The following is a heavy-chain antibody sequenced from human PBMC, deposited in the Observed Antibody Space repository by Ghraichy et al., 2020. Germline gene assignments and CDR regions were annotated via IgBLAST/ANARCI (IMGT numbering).Heavy chain of an antibody. CDR2: INPTSGDT. V-gene: IGHV1-2*05. Sequence: ASVKVSCKASGFTFTSYYIHWVRQAPGQGLEWMGRINPTSGDTNYAQKFQGRVTMTSDTSISAVYLELNSLKTDDTGLYYCARAKYTIFGAVLPPASDYYGVDVWGQGTTVSVSS. CDR3: ARAKYTIFGAVLPPASDYYGVDV. D-gene: IGHD3-3*01. J-gene: IGHJ6*02. CDR1: GFTFTSYY.